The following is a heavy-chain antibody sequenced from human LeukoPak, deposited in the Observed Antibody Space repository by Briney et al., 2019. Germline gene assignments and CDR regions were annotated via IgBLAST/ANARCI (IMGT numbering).Heavy chain of an antibody. CDR2: IYTSGSS. CDR3: ARRSYSSSAPLDY. Sequence: PSETLSLACTVSGGSISSYYWSWIRQPPGKGLEWVGYIYTSGSSNYNPSLKSRVTISVDTSKNQLSLKLSSVTAADTAVYYCARRSYSSSAPLDYWGQGTLVTVSS. J-gene: IGHJ4*02. D-gene: IGHD6-6*01. CDR1: GGSISSYY. V-gene: IGHV4-4*09.